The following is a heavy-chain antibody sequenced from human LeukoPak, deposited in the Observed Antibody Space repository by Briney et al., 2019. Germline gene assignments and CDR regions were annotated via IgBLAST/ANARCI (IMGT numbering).Heavy chain of an antibody. Sequence: GGSLRLSCTASGFTFSSYEMNWVRQAPGKGLEWVSYIFGTGSTIHYADSVKGRFTISRDNAKNSLYLQMNSLRAEDTAVYYCATRSSSHYYYGMDVWGQGTTVTVSS. CDR1: GFTFSSYE. D-gene: IGHD2-2*01. J-gene: IGHJ6*02. CDR3: ATRSSSHYYYGMDV. CDR2: IFGTGSTI. V-gene: IGHV3-48*03.